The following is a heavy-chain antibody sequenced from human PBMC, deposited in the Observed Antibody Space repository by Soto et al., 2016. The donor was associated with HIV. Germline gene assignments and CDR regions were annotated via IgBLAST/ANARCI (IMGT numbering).Heavy chain of an antibody. CDR3: VRDLMTGFNERPTSDY. D-gene: IGHD2-15*01. Sequence: EVQLVGSGGRLVQPGGSLRLSCAASGFTFRSYWMHWVRQIPGKGLAWVSRINNDGSSSAYAGSVKGRFTISRDNAKNTLYLQMRSLTAEDTGLYYCVRDLMTGFNERPTSDYWGQGTLVTVSS. CDR2: INNDGSSS. CDR1: GFTFRSYW. V-gene: IGHV3-74*01. J-gene: IGHJ4*02.